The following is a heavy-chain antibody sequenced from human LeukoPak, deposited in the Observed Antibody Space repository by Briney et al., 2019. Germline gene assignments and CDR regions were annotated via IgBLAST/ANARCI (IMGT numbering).Heavy chain of an antibody. J-gene: IGHJ4*02. CDR3: ARVVSYDSSGYPFDY. CDR1: GFTVSNNY. CDR2: IYSGGST. D-gene: IGHD3-22*01. Sequence: GGSLRLSCAASGFTVSNNYMSWVRQAPGKGLEWVSVIYSGGSTYYADSVKGRFTISRDNSKNTLYLQMNSLRAEDTAVYYCARVVSYDSSGYPFDYWGQGTLVTVSS. V-gene: IGHV3-66*01.